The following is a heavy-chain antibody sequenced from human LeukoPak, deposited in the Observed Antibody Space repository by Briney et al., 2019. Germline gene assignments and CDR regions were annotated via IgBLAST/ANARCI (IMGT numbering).Heavy chain of an antibody. Sequence: SETLSLTCAVSGGSISSSNWWSWVRQPPGKGLEWIGEIYHSGSTNYNPSLKSRVTISVDKSKNQFSLKLSSVTAADTAVYYCARAQSHCSGGSCPSGNWFDPWGQGTLVTVSS. V-gene: IGHV4-4*02. CDR1: GGSISSSNW. J-gene: IGHJ5*02. D-gene: IGHD2-15*01. CDR2: IYHSGST. CDR3: ARAQSHCSGGSCPSGNWFDP.